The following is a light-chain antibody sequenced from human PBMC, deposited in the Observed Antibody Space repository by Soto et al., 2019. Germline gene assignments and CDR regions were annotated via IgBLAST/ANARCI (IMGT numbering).Light chain of an antibody. V-gene: IGLV2-8*01. Sequence: QSALTQHPSTSGSPGQSVTISCTGSSSDVASNDYVSWYQQHPGKAPKLMIYEVNRRPSGVPDRFSGSKSGNTASLTVSGLQAEDEAVYHCSSYADSNNLVFGGGTKLTVL. CDR3: SSYADSNNLV. J-gene: IGLJ2*01. CDR2: EVN. CDR1: SSDVASNDY.